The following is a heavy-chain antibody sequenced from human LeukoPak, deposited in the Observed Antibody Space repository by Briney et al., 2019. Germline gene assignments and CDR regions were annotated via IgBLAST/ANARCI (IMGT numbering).Heavy chain of an antibody. CDR3: ASVAAAGTLGLDY. J-gene: IGHJ4*02. CDR2: VYYSGST. CDR1: GGSLSSTSYY. V-gene: IGHV4-39*07. D-gene: IGHD6-13*01. Sequence: SETLSLTCTVSGGSLSSTSYYWAWIRQPPGKGLEWLGSVYYSGSTYYNPSLKSRVTMSGDTSKNQFSLKLSSVTAADTAVYYCASVAAAGTLGLDYWGQGALVTVSS.